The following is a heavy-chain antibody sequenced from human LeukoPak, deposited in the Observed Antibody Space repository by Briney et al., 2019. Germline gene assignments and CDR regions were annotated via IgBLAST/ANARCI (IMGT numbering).Heavy chain of an antibody. V-gene: IGHV3-30*18. D-gene: IGHD4-11*01. Sequence: GGSLRLSCAASGFTFSSYGMHWVRQAPGKGLEWVAVISYDGSNKYYADSVKGRFTISRDNSKNTLYLQMNSLRAEDTAVYYCAKETTVTTLLNYYYYMDVWGKGTTVTVSS. CDR1: GFTFSSYG. CDR3: AKETTVTTLLNYYYYMDV. J-gene: IGHJ6*03. CDR2: ISYDGSNK.